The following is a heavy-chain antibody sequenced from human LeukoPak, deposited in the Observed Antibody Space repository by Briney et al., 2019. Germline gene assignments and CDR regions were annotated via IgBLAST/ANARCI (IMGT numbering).Heavy chain of an antibody. D-gene: IGHD2/OR15-2a*01. CDR3: ARASMAYYFDY. Sequence: GGSLRLSCAASGFTFSSYSMNWVRQAPGKGLEWVSSISSSSSYIYYADSVKGRFTISRDNAKNSLFLQMNSLRAEDTAVYYCARASMAYYFDYWGQGTLVTVSS. CDR2: ISSSSSYI. V-gene: IGHV3-21*01. J-gene: IGHJ4*02. CDR1: GFTFSSYS.